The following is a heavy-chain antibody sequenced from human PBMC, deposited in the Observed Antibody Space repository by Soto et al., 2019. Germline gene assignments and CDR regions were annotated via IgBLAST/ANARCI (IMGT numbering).Heavy chain of an antibody. CDR1: GFTFSSYA. J-gene: IGHJ4*02. CDR3: AKEGNYDSSGFGIMAYYCDY. V-gene: IGHV3-23*01. D-gene: IGHD3-22*01. Sequence: EVQLLESGGGLVQPGGSLRLSCAASGFTFSSYAMSWVRQAPGKGLEWVSAISGSGGSTYYEDSVKGRFPISRDNSNNTLYLQMNSLIAEDTAVYYCAKEGNYDSSGFGIMAYYCDYWGQGTLVTVSS. CDR2: ISGSGGST.